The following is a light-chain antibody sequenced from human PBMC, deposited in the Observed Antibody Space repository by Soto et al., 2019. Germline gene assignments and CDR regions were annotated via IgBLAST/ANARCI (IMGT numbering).Light chain of an antibody. J-gene: IGKJ1*01. CDR3: QQCYMGWT. CDR2: DAS. V-gene: IGKV1-39*01. Sequence: DIQMTQSPSSLSASVGDRVTISCRASHTISTYLHWYQHKPGKAPKLLIYDASTLESGVPSRFSGTGSGTEFTFSITSLQPEDFGTYYCQQCYMGWTFGQGTKVDIK. CDR1: HTISTY.